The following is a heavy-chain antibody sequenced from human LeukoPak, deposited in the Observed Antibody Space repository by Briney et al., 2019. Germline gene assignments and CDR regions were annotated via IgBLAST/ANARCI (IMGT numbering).Heavy chain of an antibody. CDR3: AKAEYYYDSSGYQGYDAFDI. Sequence: PGGSLRLSCAASGFTFSSYGVSWVRQAPGKGLEWVSAISGSGGSTYYADSVKGRFTISRDNSKNTLYLQMNSLRAEDTAVYYCAKAEYYYDSSGYQGYDAFDIWGQGTMVTVSS. J-gene: IGHJ3*02. CDR2: ISGSGGST. V-gene: IGHV3-23*01. D-gene: IGHD3-22*01. CDR1: GFTFSSYG.